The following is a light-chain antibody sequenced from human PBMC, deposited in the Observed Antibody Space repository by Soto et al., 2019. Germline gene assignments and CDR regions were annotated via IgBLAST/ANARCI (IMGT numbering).Light chain of an antibody. CDR2: DVS. CDR1: SSDVGGYNY. V-gene: IGLV2-11*01. CDR3: CSYAGSYYV. Sequence: QSALTQPRSVYGSPEQSVTISCNRTSSDVGGYNYVSWYQQHPGKAPKLMIYDVSKRPSGVPDRFSGSKSGNTASLTISGLQAEDEAEYYCCSYAGSYYVFGTGTKLTVL. J-gene: IGLJ1*01.